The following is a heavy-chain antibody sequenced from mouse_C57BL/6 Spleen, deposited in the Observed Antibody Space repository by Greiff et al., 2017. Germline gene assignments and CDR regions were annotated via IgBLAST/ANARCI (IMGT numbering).Heavy chain of an antibody. J-gene: IGHJ2*01. CDR3: ARLDYYGSSSFDY. Sequence: DVKLVESGGGLVQPGGSLKLSCAASGFTFSDYYMYWVRQTPEKRLEWVAYISNGGGSTYYPDTVKGRFTISRDNAKNTLYLQMSRLKSEDTAMYYCARLDYYGSSSFDYWGQGTTLTVSS. CDR1: GFTFSDYY. V-gene: IGHV5-12*01. D-gene: IGHD1-1*01. CDR2: ISNGGGST.